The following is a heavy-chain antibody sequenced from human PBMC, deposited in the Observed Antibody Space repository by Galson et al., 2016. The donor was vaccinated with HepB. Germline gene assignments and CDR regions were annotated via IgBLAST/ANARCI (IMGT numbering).Heavy chain of an antibody. CDR2: IKQDGSEN. V-gene: IGHV3-7*03. CDR1: GFTFSSYW. CDR3: ARGVLPADH. Sequence: SLRLSCAASGFTFSSYWMTWVRQAPGKGLEWVANIKQDGSENYYVDSVKGQFTISRDNAKNSLYLQMNTLRAEDTAVYYCARGVLPADHWGQGTLVTVSS. D-gene: IGHD3-10*01. J-gene: IGHJ4*02.